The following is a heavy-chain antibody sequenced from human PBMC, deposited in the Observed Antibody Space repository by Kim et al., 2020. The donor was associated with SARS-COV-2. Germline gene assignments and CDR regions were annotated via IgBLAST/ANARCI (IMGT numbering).Heavy chain of an antibody. CDR2: ISYDKSQI. V-gene: IGHV3-30*18. Sequence: GGSLRLSCVASGFIFSGYAMHWVRQAPGEGLDWVALISYDKSQIYYADSVKGRFTISRDNAKNTLYLQMNSLRAEDTAVYYCAKRWGDCSGNNCRTVDWWGQGTLVTVSS. CDR3: AKRWGDCSGNNCRTVDW. D-gene: IGHD2-2*01. CDR1: GFIFSGYA. J-gene: IGHJ4*02.